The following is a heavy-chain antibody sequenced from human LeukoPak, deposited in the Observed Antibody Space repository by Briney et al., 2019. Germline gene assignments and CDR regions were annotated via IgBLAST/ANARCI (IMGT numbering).Heavy chain of an antibody. V-gene: IGHV3-9*01. CDR2: ISWNSGSI. D-gene: IGHD1-1*01. Sequence: PGRSLRLSCAASGFTFDDYAMHWVRQAPGKGLEWVSGISWNSGSIGYADSVKGRFTISRDNAKNSLYLQMNSLRAEDTALYYCAKAELAFDAFDIWGQGTMVTVSS. J-gene: IGHJ3*02. CDR1: GFTFDDYA. CDR3: AKAELAFDAFDI.